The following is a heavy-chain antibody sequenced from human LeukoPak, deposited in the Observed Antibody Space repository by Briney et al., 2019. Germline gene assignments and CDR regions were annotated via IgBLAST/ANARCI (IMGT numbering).Heavy chain of an antibody. CDR1: GGSISSYY. CDR3: ARGVYIAAAQYGY. Sequence: PSETLSLTYTVSGGSISSYYWNWIWQPPGKGLEWIGYIYYSGTTNYNPSLKSRVTISVDTSKNQFSLKLSSVTAADTAVYYCARGVYIAAAQYGYWGQGTLVTVSS. CDR2: IYYSGTT. D-gene: IGHD6-13*01. J-gene: IGHJ4*02. V-gene: IGHV4-59*01.